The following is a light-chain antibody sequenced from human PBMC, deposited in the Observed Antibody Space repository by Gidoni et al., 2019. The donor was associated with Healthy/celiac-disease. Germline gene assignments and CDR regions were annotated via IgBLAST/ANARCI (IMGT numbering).Light chain of an antibody. V-gene: IGKV1-39*01. CDR1: QSISSY. CDR2: AAS. Sequence: DIQMTQSPSSLSASVGDRVTITCRASQSISSYLNWYQQKPGKAPKLLIYAASSLQSGVPSRFSGSGSGTEFTLTISSLQPEDFATYYCQQSYSTVVTFGQGTKVEIK. CDR3: QQSYSTVVT. J-gene: IGKJ1*01.